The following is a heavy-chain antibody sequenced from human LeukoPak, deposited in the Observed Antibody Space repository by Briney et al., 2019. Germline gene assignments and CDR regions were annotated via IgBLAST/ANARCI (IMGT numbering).Heavy chain of an antibody. CDR1: GFTFSTYG. V-gene: IGHV3-64*01. CDR3: ARARVAAKSGYMDV. D-gene: IGHD2-15*01. Sequence: GGSLRLSCAASGFTFSTYGMYWVRQAPGKGLEYVSSISSDGNTYYANSVKGRFTISRDNPKNTLYLQMGSLRDEDLAVYYCARARVAAKSGYMDVWGTGTTVTISS. CDR2: ISSDGNT. J-gene: IGHJ6*03.